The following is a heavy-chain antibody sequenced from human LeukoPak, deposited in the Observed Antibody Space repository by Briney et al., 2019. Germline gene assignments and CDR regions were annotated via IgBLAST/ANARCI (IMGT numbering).Heavy chain of an antibody. V-gene: IGHV1-69*05. Sequence: SVKVSCKASGGTFSSYAISWVRQAPGQGLELMGRIIPIFGTANYAQKFQGRVTITTDESTSTAYMELSSLRSEDTAVYYCASPTPRITMIVRVRDAFDIWGQGTMVTVSS. D-gene: IGHD3-22*01. J-gene: IGHJ3*02. CDR1: GGTFSSYA. CDR2: IIPIFGTA. CDR3: ASPTPRITMIVRVRDAFDI.